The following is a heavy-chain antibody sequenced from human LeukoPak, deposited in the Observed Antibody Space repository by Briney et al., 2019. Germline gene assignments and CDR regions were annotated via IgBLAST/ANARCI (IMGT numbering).Heavy chain of an antibody. J-gene: IGHJ4*02. V-gene: IGHV3-48*04. CDR3: ARDPTMVRGVIGDY. CDR2: ISSSSSTI. Sequence: GGSLRLSCAASGFTFSSYSMNWVRQAPGKGLEWVSYISSSSSTICYADSVKGRFTISRDNAKNSLYLQMNSLRAEDTAVYYCARDPTMVRGVIGDYWGQGTLVTVSS. CDR1: GFTFSSYS. D-gene: IGHD3-10*01.